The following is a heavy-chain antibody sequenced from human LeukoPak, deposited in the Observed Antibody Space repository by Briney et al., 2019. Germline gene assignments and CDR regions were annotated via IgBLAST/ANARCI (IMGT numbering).Heavy chain of an antibody. V-gene: IGHV3-23*01. CDR3: ARAVAAAGPPFDY. Sequence: PGGSLRLSRAASGFTFSSYAMSWVRQAPGKGLEWVSAISGSGGSTYYADSVKGRFTISRDNSKNTLYLQMNSLKAEDTAVYYCARAVAAAGPPFDYWGQGTLVIVSS. CDR2: ISGSGGST. J-gene: IGHJ4*02. D-gene: IGHD6-13*01. CDR1: GFTFSSYA.